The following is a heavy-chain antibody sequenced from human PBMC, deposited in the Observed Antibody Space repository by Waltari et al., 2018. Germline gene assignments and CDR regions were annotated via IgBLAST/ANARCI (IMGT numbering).Heavy chain of an antibody. V-gene: IGHV1-69*08. Sequence: QVQLVQSGAEVKKPGSSVKVSCKASGGTFSSYAISWVRQAPGQGLEWMGRISPICGTANYAKKFQGRVTITADKSTSTAYMELSSLRSEDTAVYYCAGGGDYIWGSYRYTGVDYWGQGTLVTVSS. J-gene: IGHJ4*02. CDR2: ISPICGTA. CDR3: AGGGDYIWGSYRYTGVDY. D-gene: IGHD3-16*02. CDR1: GGTFSSYA.